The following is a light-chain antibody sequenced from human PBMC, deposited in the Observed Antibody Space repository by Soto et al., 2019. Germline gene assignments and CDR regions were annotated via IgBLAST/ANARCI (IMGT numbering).Light chain of an antibody. CDR1: SSDGGGYNY. Sequence: QSALTQPASVSGSPGQSITISCTGTSSDGGGYNYVSWYQQHSGKAPKLMIYDVSNRPTGVSNRFSSSKSGNTSSQTMSGPRAKAGANYYRISNTCSSPEMVFGGGTQLTVL. V-gene: IGLV2-14*01. CDR2: DVS. J-gene: IGLJ2*01. CDR3: ISNTCSSPEMV.